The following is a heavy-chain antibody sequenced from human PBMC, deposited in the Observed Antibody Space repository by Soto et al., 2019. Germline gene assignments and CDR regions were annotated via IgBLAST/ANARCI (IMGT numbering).Heavy chain of an antibody. CDR3: ARDRDIVGASPLAY. CDR2: ITTDGGST. CDR1: GFTFRGYW. V-gene: IGHV3-74*01. Sequence: GGSLRLSCAASGFTFRGYWMHWVRQAPGKGLVWVSHITTDGGSTNYADSVKGRFTISRDNAKDTLYLYMSSLRVDDTAVYYCARDRDIVGASPLAYWGQGTLVTVSS. D-gene: IGHD1-26*01. J-gene: IGHJ4*02.